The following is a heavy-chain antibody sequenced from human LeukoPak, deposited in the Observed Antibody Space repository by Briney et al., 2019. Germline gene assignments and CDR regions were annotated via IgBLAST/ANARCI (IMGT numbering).Heavy chain of an antibody. V-gene: IGHV4-30-2*01. CDR1: GGSISSGSYY. D-gene: IGHD6-19*01. CDR2: IYHSGST. Sequence: SQTLSLTCSVSGGSISSGSYYWSWIRQPPGKGLEWIVYIYHSGSTAYNPSLKSRVTISLDRSKNQFSLKLSSVTAADTAVYYCAREEWLARYYFDYWGQGTLVTVSS. CDR3: AREEWLARYYFDY. J-gene: IGHJ4*02.